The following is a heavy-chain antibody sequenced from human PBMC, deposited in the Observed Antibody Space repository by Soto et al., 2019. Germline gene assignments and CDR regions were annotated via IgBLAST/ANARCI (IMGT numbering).Heavy chain of an antibody. Sequence: SLSLSCAASGFTFSSYSMHWVRQAAGKGLEWVAVISYDGSNKYYAAPVKGRFTISRDNSKNTLYLQMNSLRAEDTAVYYCARQGIAARPKPLDYWGQGTLVTVSS. V-gene: IGHV3-30-3*01. D-gene: IGHD6-6*01. CDR2: ISYDGSNK. CDR1: GFTFSSYS. CDR3: ARQGIAARPKPLDY. J-gene: IGHJ4*02.